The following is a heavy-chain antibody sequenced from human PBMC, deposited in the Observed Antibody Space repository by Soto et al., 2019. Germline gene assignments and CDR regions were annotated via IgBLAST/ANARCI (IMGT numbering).Heavy chain of an antibody. J-gene: IGHJ4*02. D-gene: IGHD1-1*01. Sequence: KTSETLSLTCTVSGGSISSGDYYWSWIRQPPGKGLEWIGYIYYSGSTYYNPSLKSRVTISVDTSKNQFSLKLSSVTAADTAVYYCAREKRSGNFDYWGQGTLVTVSS. CDR1: GGSISSGDYY. CDR3: AREKRSGNFDY. CDR2: IYYSGST. V-gene: IGHV4-30-4*01.